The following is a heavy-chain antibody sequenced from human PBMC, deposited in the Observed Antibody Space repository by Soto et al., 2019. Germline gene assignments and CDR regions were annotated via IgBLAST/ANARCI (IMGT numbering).Heavy chain of an antibody. CDR1: GGSISSYY. CDR3: ASSFYSDTDSSEVYFLY. V-gene: IGHV4-59*01. Sequence: SETLSLTCTVYGGSISSYYWSWIRLPPGKGLEWIGYIYYSGSTNYNPSLKSRVTISVDTSKNQFSLKLSSVTAADTAVYYCASSFYSDTDSSEVYFLYRGQGILVTVSS. J-gene: IGHJ4*02. CDR2: IYYSGST. D-gene: IGHD1-26*01.